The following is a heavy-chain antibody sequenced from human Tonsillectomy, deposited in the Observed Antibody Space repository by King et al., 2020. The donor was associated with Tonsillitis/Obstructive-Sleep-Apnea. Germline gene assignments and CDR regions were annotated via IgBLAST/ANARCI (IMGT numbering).Heavy chain of an antibody. CDR2: IDPSNSYT. Sequence: QLVQSGAEVKKPGESLRISCKGSGNSFTNYWISWVRQMSGKGLKWMGRIDPSNSYTKYGPSFQGRVTISVDESISTAYLQWSSLEASDTAIYYCARHPAGYNFGNNQFDPWGQGTLVTVSS. V-gene: IGHV5-10-1*01. J-gene: IGHJ5*02. CDR1: GNSFTNYW. D-gene: IGHD5-18*01. CDR3: ARHPAGYNFGNNQFDP.